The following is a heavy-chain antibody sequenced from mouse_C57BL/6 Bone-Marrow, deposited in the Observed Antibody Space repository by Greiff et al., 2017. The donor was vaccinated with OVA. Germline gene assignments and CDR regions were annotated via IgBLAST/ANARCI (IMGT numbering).Heavy chain of an antibody. D-gene: IGHD2-2*01. Sequence: EVQLVESGGGLVKPGGSLKLSCAASGFTFSDYGMHWVRQAPEKGLEWVAYISSGSSTIYYADTVKGRFTISRDNAKNTLFLQMTSLRSEDTAMYYCAYGYDVNYAMDYWGQGTSVTVSS. J-gene: IGHJ4*01. CDR1: GFTFSDYG. V-gene: IGHV5-17*01. CDR2: ISSGSSTI. CDR3: AYGYDVNYAMDY.